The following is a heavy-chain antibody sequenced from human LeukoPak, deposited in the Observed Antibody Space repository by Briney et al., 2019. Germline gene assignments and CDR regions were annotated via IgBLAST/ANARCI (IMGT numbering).Heavy chain of an antibody. V-gene: IGHV3-20*04. CDR2: INWNGGST. CDR1: GFPFDDYG. CDR3: ARDSGPGDWFDP. J-gene: IGHJ5*02. D-gene: IGHD3-10*01. Sequence: GGSLRLSCAASGFPFDDYGMTWVRQAPGKGLEWVSGINWNGGSTGYADSVKGRFTISRDNAKNSLYLQMNSLRAEDTAVYYCARDSGPGDWFDPWGQGTLVTVSS.